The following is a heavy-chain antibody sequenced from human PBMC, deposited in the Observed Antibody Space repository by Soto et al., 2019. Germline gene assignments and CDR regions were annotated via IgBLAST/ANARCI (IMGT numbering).Heavy chain of an antibody. CDR3: ARVSTIAPASRVNWLDP. Sequence: SETLSLTCTVSGGSVSSGGYSWGWIRQPPGKGLEWIGYIYHTENTFYNPSLKSRVTISIDKSKNQFSLKLNSVTAADTAVYYCARVSTIAPASRVNWLDPWGQGTPVTVSS. V-gene: IGHV4-30-2*01. CDR2: IYHTENT. CDR1: GGSVSSGGYS. D-gene: IGHD6-13*01. J-gene: IGHJ5*02.